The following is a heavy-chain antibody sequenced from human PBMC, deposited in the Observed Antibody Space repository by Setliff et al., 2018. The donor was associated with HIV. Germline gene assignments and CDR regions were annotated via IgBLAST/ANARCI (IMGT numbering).Heavy chain of an antibody. Sequence: GASVKVSCKASGYTFTSYYIHWVRQAPGQGLEWMGRINPSGGSTSYAQKFQGRVTMTRDTSTTTVYMDLNSLRPEDTAMYYCARDPLVGAPDYFDYWGQGTLVTVSS. CDR3: ARDPLVGAPDYFDY. D-gene: IGHD1-26*01. J-gene: IGHJ4*02. CDR1: GYTFTSYY. CDR2: INPSGGST. V-gene: IGHV1-46*01.